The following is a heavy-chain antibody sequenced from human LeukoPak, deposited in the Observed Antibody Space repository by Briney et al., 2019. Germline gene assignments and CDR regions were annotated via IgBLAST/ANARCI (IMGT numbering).Heavy chain of an antibody. D-gene: IGHD2-15*01. V-gene: IGHV3-30-3*01. CDR1: GFTFSSYA. CDR2: ISYDGSNK. CDR3: ARDKRRYCSGGSCYSYFQH. J-gene: IGHJ1*01. Sequence: GRSLRLSCAASGFTFSSYAMHWVRQAPGKGLEWVAVISYDGSNKYYADSVKGRFTISRDNSKNTLYLQMNSLRAEDTAVYYCARDKRRYCSGGSCYSYFQHWGQGTLVTVSS.